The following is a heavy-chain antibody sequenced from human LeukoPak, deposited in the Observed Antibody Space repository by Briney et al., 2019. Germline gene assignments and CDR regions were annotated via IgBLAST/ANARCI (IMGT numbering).Heavy chain of an antibody. Sequence: GESLKISCKGSGYSFTSYWIGWVRQMPGKGLEWMGIIYPGDSDTRYSPSFQGQVTISADKSISTAYLQWSSLKASDTAMYYCARQVVHYYDSSGYYNPLDYWGQGTLVTVSS. CDR3: ARQVVHYYDSSGYYNPLDY. D-gene: IGHD3-22*01. CDR1: GYSFTSYW. CDR2: IYPGDSDT. J-gene: IGHJ4*02. V-gene: IGHV5-51*01.